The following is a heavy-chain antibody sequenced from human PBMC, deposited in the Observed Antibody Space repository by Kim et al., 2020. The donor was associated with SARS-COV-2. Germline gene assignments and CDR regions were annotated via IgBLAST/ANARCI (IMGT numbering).Heavy chain of an antibody. CDR1: GFTFSSYS. J-gene: IGHJ4*02. CDR2: ISSSSSTI. Sequence: GGSLRLSCAASGFTFSSYSMNWVRQAPGKGLEWVSYISSSSSTIYYADAVKGRFTISRDNAKNSLYLQMNSLGDEDTAVYYCARDRRQQLALFYYWGQGTLVTVPS. D-gene: IGHD6-13*01. CDR3: ARDRRQQLALFYY. V-gene: IGHV3-48*02.